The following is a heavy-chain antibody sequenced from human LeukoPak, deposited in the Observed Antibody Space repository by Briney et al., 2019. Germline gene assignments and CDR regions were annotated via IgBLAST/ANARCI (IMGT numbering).Heavy chain of an antibody. J-gene: IGHJ4*02. CDR3: ARSKSPYPMDYIFDF. CDR1: GFSFSSYG. CDR2: ISNDGSIT. D-gene: IGHD4-11*01. V-gene: IGHV3-30*03. Sequence: GGSLRLSCAASGFSFSSYGMHWVRQAPGRGLEWVAVISNDGSITKYGDSVKGRFTISRDNSKNTLYVQMNSLKTDDAAVYYCARSKSPYPMDYIFDFWGQGTLVTVSS.